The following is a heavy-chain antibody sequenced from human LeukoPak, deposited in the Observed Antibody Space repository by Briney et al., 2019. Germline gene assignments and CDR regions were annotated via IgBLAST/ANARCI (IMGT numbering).Heavy chain of an antibody. CDR2: INPNSGGT. J-gene: IGHJ4*02. D-gene: IGHD6-19*01. Sequence: ASVKVSCKASGYTFSGYYMHWVRQAPGQGLEWMGWINPNSGGTNYAQKFQGRVTMTRDTSISTAYMELSRLKSDDTALYYCARDYFESVAGTGNFDYWGQGTLVTVSS. CDR3: ARDYFESVAGTGNFDY. CDR1: GYTFSGYY. V-gene: IGHV1-2*02.